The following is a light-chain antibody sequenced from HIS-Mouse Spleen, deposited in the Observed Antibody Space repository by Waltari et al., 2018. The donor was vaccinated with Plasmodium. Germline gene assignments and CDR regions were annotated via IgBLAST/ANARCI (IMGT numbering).Light chain of an antibody. V-gene: IGKV3-20*01. J-gene: IGKJ2*01. CDR1: QSVSSSY. CDR2: GAS. Sequence: EIVLPQSPGTLSLSPGERATLSCRASQSVSSSYLAWYQQNPGQAPRRLIYGASSRATGIPDRFSGSGSGTDFTLTISRLEPEDFAVYYCQQYGSSPYTFGQGTKLEIK. CDR3: QQYGSSPYT.